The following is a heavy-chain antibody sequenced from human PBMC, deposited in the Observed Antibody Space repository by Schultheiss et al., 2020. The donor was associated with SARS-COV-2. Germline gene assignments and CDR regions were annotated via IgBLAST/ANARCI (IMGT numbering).Heavy chain of an antibody. CDR1: GGSIDSYY. J-gene: IGHJ6*02. Sequence: SETLSLTCTVSGGSIDSYYWSWIRQPAGKGLEWIGRIYYSGSTYYNPSLKSRVTISVDTSKNQFSLKLSSVTAADTAVYYCARHVPGSSGYYYYYYYGMDVWGQGTTVTVSS. D-gene: IGHD3-22*01. V-gene: IGHV4-59*05. CDR2: IYYSGST. CDR3: ARHVPGSSGYYYYYYYGMDV.